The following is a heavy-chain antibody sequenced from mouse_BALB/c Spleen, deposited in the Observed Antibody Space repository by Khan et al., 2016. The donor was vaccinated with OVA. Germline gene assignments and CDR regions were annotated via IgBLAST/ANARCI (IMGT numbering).Heavy chain of an antibody. J-gene: IGHJ4*01. CDR3: ARDYYFVGEAMDY. V-gene: IGHV1S56*01. Sequence: QVQLQQSGPELVKPGASVRISCKASGYTFTTSYIHWVKQRPGQGLEWLGWIYPGNVNPKSNEKFMGTATPPADKSSSTAYRQLSSLTSEDSACYFCARDYYFVGEAMDYWGQGTSVTVSS. D-gene: IGHD1-1*01. CDR2: IYPGNVNP. CDR1: GYTFTTSY.